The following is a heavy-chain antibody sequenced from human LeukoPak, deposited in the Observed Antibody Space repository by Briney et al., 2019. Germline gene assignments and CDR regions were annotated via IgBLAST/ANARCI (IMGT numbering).Heavy chain of an antibody. CDR3: ARHLDSAGAVPADYGMDV. V-gene: IGHV5-10-1*01. D-gene: IGHD2-2*01. Sequence: KPGESLRISCKGSGYSFTSYWISWVRQMPGKGLEWMGRIDPSDSYTNYGPSFQGHVTISADKSISTAYLQWSSLKASDTAMYYCARHLDSAGAVPADYGMDVWGKGTTVTVSS. CDR2: IDPSDSYT. J-gene: IGHJ6*04. CDR1: GYSFTSYW.